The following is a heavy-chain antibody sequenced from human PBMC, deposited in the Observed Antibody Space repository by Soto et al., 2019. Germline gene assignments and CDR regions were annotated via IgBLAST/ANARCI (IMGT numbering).Heavy chain of an antibody. CDR1: GFTFSSYG. V-gene: IGHV3-30*18. D-gene: IGHD6-19*01. CDR3: AKDQVQRQWLVFSTLDS. CDR2: ISYDGSNK. J-gene: IGHJ4*02. Sequence: QVQLVESGGGVVQPGRSLRLSCAASGFTFSSYGMHWVRQAPGKGLEWVAVISYDGSNKYYADSVKGRFTISRDNSKNTLYLQMNSLRAEDTAVYYCAKDQVQRQWLVFSTLDSWGQGTLVTVSS.